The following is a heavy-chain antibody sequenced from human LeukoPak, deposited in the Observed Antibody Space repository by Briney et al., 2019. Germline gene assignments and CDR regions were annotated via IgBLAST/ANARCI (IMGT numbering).Heavy chain of an antibody. J-gene: IGHJ4*02. D-gene: IGHD1-7*01. CDR1: GFTFSSYG. Sequence: GGSLRLSCAASGFTFSSYGMHWVRQAPGKGLEWVAFIRYDGSNKYYADSVKGRFTISRDNSKNTLYLQMNSLRAEDTAVYYCAKPELELPPLDYWGQGTLVTVSS. CDR2: IRYDGSNK. CDR3: AKPELELPPLDY. V-gene: IGHV3-30*02.